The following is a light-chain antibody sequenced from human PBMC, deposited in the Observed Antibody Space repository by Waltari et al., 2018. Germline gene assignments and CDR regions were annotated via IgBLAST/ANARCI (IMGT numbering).Light chain of an antibody. CDR2: EVS. V-gene: IGLV2-23*02. Sequence: QSALTQPASVSGSPGQSITISCTGTSSDVGSYNLVTWYQQPPGKAPKLMIYEVSKRPSGVSNRFSGSKSGNTASLTISGLQAEDEADYYCCSYAGSSTFERVFGGGTKLTVL. CDR1: SSDVGSYNL. CDR3: CSYAGSSTFERV. J-gene: IGLJ3*02.